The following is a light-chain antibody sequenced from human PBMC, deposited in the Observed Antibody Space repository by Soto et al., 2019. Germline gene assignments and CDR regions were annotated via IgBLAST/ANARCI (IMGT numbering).Light chain of an antibody. CDR1: SGHSSYI. V-gene: IGLV4-60*02. CDR2: LEGSGSY. Sequence: QLVLTQSSSASASLGSSVKLTCTLSSGHSSYIIAWHQQQPGKAPRYLMKLEGSGSYNKGSGVPDLFSGSSSGADRYLTISNLQFEDEADYYCETWDSNTYVFGTGTKLTVL. J-gene: IGLJ1*01. CDR3: ETWDSNTYV.